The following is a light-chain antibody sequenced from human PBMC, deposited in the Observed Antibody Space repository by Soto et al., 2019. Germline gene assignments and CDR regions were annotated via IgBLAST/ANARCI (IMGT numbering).Light chain of an antibody. J-gene: IGKJ1*01. CDR2: GAS. CDR3: QQYNNWPPWT. CDR1: QSVSSN. Sequence: EIVMTKSPATLSVSPGERATLSCRASQSVSSNLAWYQQKPGQAPRLLIYGASTRATGIPASFSGSGSGTEFTLTISSLQSEDFAVYYCQQYNNWPPWTFGQGTKVDIK. V-gene: IGKV3-15*01.